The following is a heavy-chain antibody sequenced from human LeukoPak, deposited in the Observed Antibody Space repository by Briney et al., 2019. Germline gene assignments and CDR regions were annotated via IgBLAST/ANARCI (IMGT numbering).Heavy chain of an antibody. CDR1: GVTVRTTY. V-gene: IGHV3-66*01. CDR2: IYSGGST. D-gene: IGHD4-17*01. Sequence: GGSLRLSCVVSGVTVRTTYISWVRQAPGRGLEWLSVIYSGGSTYYAESVKGRFTISRDISKNTLYLQMNSLRAEDTAVYYCATSEVLVTTGDYWGQGTLVTVSS. CDR3: ATSEVLVTTGDY. J-gene: IGHJ4*02.